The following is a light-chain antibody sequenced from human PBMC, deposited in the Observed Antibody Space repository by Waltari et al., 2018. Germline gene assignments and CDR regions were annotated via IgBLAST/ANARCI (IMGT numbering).Light chain of an antibody. CDR1: QSVGKY. V-gene: IGKV3-20*01. CDR3: QKYVSLPAT. J-gene: IGKJ1*01. Sequence: EIVLTQSPGTLSLSPGERATLSCRASQSVGKYLAWYQQKPGQALRLLIYDASTRATGIPDVFSGSGSGTDFSLTISRLEPEDFAVYYCQKYVSLPATFGQGTNVEIK. CDR2: DAS.